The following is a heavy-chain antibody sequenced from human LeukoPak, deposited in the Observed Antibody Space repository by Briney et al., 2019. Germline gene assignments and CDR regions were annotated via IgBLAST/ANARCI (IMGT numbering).Heavy chain of an antibody. V-gene: IGHV3-21*01. CDR2: ISSSSSYI. J-gene: IGHJ4*02. CDR1: GFTFSSYS. CDR3: ARVRGWGAPDYFDY. Sequence: GGSLRLSCAASGFTFSSYSMNWVRQAPGKGLEWVSSISSSSSYIYYADSVKGRFTISRDNAKNSLYLQMNSLRSEDTAVYYCARVRGWGAPDYFDYWGQGTLVTVSS. D-gene: IGHD1-26*01.